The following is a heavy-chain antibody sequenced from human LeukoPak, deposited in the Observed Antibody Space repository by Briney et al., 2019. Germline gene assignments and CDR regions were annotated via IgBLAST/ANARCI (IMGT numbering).Heavy chain of an antibody. Sequence: GASVKVSCKASGYTFTSYAMHWVRQVPGQRLEWMGWINAGNGNTRYSQKFQGRVTITRDTSASTAYMELSSLRSEDTAVYYCARVYCSSTSCYHAFDIWGQGTMVTVSS. D-gene: IGHD2-2*01. CDR3: ARVYCSSTSCYHAFDI. CDR2: INAGNGNT. CDR1: GYTFTSYA. J-gene: IGHJ3*02. V-gene: IGHV1-3*01.